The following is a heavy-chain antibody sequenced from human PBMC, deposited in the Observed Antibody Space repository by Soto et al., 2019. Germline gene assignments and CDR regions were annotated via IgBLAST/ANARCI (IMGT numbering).Heavy chain of an antibody. Sequence: PVKVSCKASGCTFSSYAISWVRQAPGQGLEWMGVIIPIFGTANFSQKFLGRVTITADESTSTAYMELSSLRSEDTAVYYCARGSNMITFGGVIGLAFDIWGHGTMVTVSS. CDR1: GCTFSSYA. CDR3: ARGSNMITFGGVIGLAFDI. J-gene: IGHJ3*02. CDR2: IIPIFGTA. V-gene: IGHV1-69*13. D-gene: IGHD3-16*01.